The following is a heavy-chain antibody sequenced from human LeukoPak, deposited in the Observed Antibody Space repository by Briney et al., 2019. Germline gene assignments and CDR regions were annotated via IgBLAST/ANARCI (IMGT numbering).Heavy chain of an antibody. Sequence: GGSLRLSCAASGFTFSSYAMHWVRQAPGKGLEWVAVISYDGSNKYYADSVKGRFTISRDNSKNTLYLQMNSLRAEDTAVYYCARGGGKRQQLVPLDYWGQGTLVTVSS. CDR1: GFTFSSYA. CDR3: ARGGGKRQQLVPLDY. J-gene: IGHJ4*02. V-gene: IGHV3-30-3*01. D-gene: IGHD6-13*01. CDR2: ISYDGSNK.